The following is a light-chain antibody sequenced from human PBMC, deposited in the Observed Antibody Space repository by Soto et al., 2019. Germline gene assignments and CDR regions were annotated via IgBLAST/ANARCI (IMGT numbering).Light chain of an antibody. CDR3: QQYGSSPLYT. J-gene: IGKJ2*01. CDR2: GAS. CDR1: QNINSSY. Sequence: EIVLTQSPGTLSLSPGERDTLSCRASQNINSSYLAWYQQKPGQAPRLLIYGASSRATGIPDRFSGSGSGTDFTLTISRLEPEDFAVYYCQQYGSSPLYTFGQGTKLEIK. V-gene: IGKV3-20*01.